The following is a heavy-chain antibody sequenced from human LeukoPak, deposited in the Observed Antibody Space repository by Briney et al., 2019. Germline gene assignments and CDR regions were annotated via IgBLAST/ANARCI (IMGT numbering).Heavy chain of an antibody. CDR3: ARVGLSSAKRPFDY. CDR1: GGSISSYY. J-gene: IGHJ4*02. D-gene: IGHD2-2*01. CDR2: IYYSGST. V-gene: IGHV4-59*12. Sequence: SETLSLTCTVSGGSISSYYWSWIRQPPGKGLEWIGYIYYSGSTNYNPSLKSRVTISVDTSKNQFSLKLSSVTAADTAVYYCARVGLSSAKRPFDYWGQGTLVTVSS.